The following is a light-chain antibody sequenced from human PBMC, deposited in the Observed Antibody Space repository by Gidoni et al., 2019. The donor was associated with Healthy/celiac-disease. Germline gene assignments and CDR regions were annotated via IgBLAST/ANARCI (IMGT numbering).Light chain of an antibody. V-gene: IGLV1-40*01. CDR1: SSNIGACYD. CDR2: GNS. J-gene: IGLJ2*01. Sequence: QSVLTQPPPVSGAPGQRVTIPCTGSSSNIGACYDVHWYQQLPGTAPKLLIYGNSNRPSGVPDRFSGSKSGTSASLAITGLQAEDEADYYCQSYDSSLSGVVFGGGTKLTVL. CDR3: QSYDSSLSGVV.